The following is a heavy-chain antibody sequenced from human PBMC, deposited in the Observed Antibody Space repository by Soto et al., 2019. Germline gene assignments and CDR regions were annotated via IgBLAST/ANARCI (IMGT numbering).Heavy chain of an antibody. V-gene: IGHV1-69*04. CDR1: GGPFSSHV. D-gene: IGHD6-13*01. CDR3: ARDRALNNAAVGMAY. CDR2: IIPMFGIT. J-gene: IGHJ4*02. Sequence: QVQLVQSGAEVKKPGSSVKVSCKASGGPFSSHVLTWVRQAPGQGLEWMGRIIPMFGITDFAPKFQGRVTITADKSTTTAYMELSSLRSEDTAIYYCARDRALNNAAVGMAYWGQGTLVTVSS.